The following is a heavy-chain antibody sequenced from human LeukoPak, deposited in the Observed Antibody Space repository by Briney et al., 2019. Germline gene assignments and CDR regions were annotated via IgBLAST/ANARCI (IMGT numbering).Heavy chain of an antibody. CDR2: ISGSGDST. V-gene: IGHV3-23*01. CDR3: ADGGSCSKDICYSWFPLS. J-gene: IGHJ3*01. Sequence: GGSLGPSFAPPGFTSRANAITWVGQAPGKGLEWVSAISGSGDSTYYADSVKGRFTIPRDNSKNTLYLQMNSLRAEYTCVDFCADGGSCSKDICYSWFPLSWGQGTMVTVSS. D-gene: IGHD3-10*01. CDR1: GFTSRANA.